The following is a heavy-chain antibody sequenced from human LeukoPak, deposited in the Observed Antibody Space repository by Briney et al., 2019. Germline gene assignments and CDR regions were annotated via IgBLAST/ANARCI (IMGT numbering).Heavy chain of an antibody. CDR2: IIPIFGTV. D-gene: IGHD1-26*01. CDR3: ARSSSGSYFIHY. Sequence: SVKVSCKASGGTFSSYAISWVRQAPGQGLEWMGGIIPIFGTVNYAQKFQGRVTITADESTRTAYMALSSLRSEDTAVYYCARSSSGSYFIHYWGQGTLVTVSS. CDR1: GGTFSSYA. V-gene: IGHV1-69*13. J-gene: IGHJ4*02.